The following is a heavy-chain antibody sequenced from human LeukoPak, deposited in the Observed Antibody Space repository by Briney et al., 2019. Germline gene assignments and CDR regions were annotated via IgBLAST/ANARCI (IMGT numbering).Heavy chain of an antibody. J-gene: IGHJ4*02. CDR1: GFTFTNHG. D-gene: IGHD2-15*01. Sequence: GRSLRLSCVASGFTFTNHGMHWVRQAPGKGPEWVASIWDDGSDKYSADSVRGRFTISRDNSKKTLYLQINSLRAEDTAVYYCAKDAANRLYYFDYWGQGALVTVSS. CDR3: AKDAANRLYYFDY. V-gene: IGHV3-30*02. CDR2: IWDDGSDK.